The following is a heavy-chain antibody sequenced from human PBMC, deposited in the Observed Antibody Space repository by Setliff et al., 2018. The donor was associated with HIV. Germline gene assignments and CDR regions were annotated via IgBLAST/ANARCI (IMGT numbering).Heavy chain of an antibody. Sequence: PSETLSLTCTVSGGSISRGSYYWSWIRQPPGKGLEWIGYIHYTGSTTYNPSLKSRVTISIDMSKSQSSLKLNSVTAADTAVYYCARAPTHYSGNNKSSWPDAFDIWGLGTMVTVSS. V-gene: IGHV4-61*01. CDR3: ARAPTHYSGNNKSSWPDAFDI. J-gene: IGHJ3*02. CDR1: GGSISRGSYY. CDR2: IHYTGST. D-gene: IGHD3-10*01.